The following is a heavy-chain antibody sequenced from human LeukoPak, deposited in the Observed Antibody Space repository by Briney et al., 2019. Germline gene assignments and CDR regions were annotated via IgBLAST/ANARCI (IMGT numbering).Heavy chain of an antibody. V-gene: IGHV3-11*04. CDR2: ISSRGSTT. CDR1: GFTFIDYY. Sequence: GGSLRLSCAASGFTFIDYYMNWIRQAPGKGLEWVSYISSRGSTTYHADFVKGRFTISRDNAKNSLYLQMNSLRVEDTAVYYCARVIPPGRAAAGSFDYWGQGMLVTVSS. CDR3: ARVIPPGRAAAGSFDY. D-gene: IGHD6-13*01. J-gene: IGHJ4*02.